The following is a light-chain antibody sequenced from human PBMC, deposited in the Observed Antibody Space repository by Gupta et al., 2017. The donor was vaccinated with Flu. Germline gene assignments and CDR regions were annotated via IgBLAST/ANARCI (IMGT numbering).Light chain of an antibody. CDR2: AAS. CDR3: NQLKRYLIT. J-gene: IGKJ2*01. CDR1: QDISSY. V-gene: IGKV1-9*01. Sequence: DLQLAQSPPFLSASVGDRVTITCRASQDISSYLAWYQQKPGKAPKRLIYAASTLQSGVPERFSGYRSGTEFTLTISTVEAEDVETYYCNQLKRYLITFGEGTKVEIK.